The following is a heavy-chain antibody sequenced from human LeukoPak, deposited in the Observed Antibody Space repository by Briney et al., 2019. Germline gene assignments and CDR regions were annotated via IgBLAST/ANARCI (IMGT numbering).Heavy chain of an antibody. CDR1: GFTLFSYW. V-gene: IGHV3-74*01. CDR2: INTDSSST. J-gene: IGHJ4*02. D-gene: IGHD1-26*01. Sequence: PGGSLRLSCAASGFTLFSYWMHWVRQAPGKGLVWVSRINTDSSSTSYADSVKGRFTISRDNAAKNTLYLQMNSLRAEDTAVYYCARVRYSGTDFDYWGQGTLVTVSS. CDR3: ARVRYSGTDFDY.